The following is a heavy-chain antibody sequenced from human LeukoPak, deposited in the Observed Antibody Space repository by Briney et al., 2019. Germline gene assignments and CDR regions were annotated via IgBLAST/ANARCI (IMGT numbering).Heavy chain of an antibody. Sequence: GGSLRLSCAASGFTFSSYSMNWVRQAPGQGLQWVSSISSSSSFIYYADSVKGRFTISRDNAKNSLYLQMNSLGAGDTAVYYCARGSWNYAFDIWGQGTMVTVSS. V-gene: IGHV3-21*01. CDR1: GFTFSSYS. CDR2: ISSSSSFI. J-gene: IGHJ3*02. CDR3: ARGSWNYAFDI. D-gene: IGHD1-7*01.